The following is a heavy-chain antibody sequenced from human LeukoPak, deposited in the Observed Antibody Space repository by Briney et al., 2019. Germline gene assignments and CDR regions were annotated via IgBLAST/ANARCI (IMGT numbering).Heavy chain of an antibody. V-gene: IGHV4-59*01. CDR2: IYYNGST. CDR1: GGTISSYY. D-gene: IGHD6-13*01. CDR3: ARPFSEAEGFDY. J-gene: IGHJ4*02. Sequence: SETLSLTCTVSGGTISSYYWSWIRQPPGKGLEWIGYIYYNGSTNYNPSLMSRVTISVDTSKNQFSLKLSSVTAADTAVYYCARPFSEAEGFDYWGQGTLVTVSS.